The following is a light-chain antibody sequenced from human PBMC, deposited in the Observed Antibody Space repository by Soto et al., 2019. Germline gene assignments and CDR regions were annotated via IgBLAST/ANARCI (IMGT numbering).Light chain of an antibody. Sequence: ALTQPPSASGSPGQSVIISCTGTSSDVGANNYVSWYQQHPGKAPKLMIYEVNKRPSGVPDRFSGSKSGNTASLSVSGLQAEDEADYYCSSYGGSKVFGGGTKLTVL. CDR3: SSYGGSKV. V-gene: IGLV2-8*01. CDR2: EVN. CDR1: SSDVGANNY. J-gene: IGLJ2*01.